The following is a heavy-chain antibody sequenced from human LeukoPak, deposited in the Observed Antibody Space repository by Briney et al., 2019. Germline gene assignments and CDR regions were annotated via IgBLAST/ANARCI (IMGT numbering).Heavy chain of an antibody. CDR2: ISGSGGST. D-gene: IGHD5-18*01. J-gene: IGHJ4*02. Sequence: GGSLRLSCAASGFTVSSNYMSWVRQAPGKGLEWVSAISGSGGSTYYADSVKGRFTISRDNSKNTLYLQMNSLRAEDTAVYYCANTGYSYGYLFDYWGQGTLVTVSS. V-gene: IGHV3-23*01. CDR1: GFTVSSNY. CDR3: ANTGYSYGYLFDY.